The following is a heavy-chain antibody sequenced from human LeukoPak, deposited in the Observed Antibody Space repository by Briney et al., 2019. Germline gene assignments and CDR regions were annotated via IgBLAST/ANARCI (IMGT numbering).Heavy chain of an antibody. Sequence: PGGSLRLSCAASGFTFSSYSINWVRQAPGKGLEWVSSISSSSSYIYYADSVKGRFTISRDNAKNSLYLQMNSLRAEDTAVYYCARTYCSSTSCYDTRYYYYGMDVWGQGTTVTVSS. D-gene: IGHD2-2*01. CDR3: ARTYCSSTSCYDTRYYYYGMDV. V-gene: IGHV3-21*01. CDR2: ISSSSSYI. CDR1: GFTFSSYS. J-gene: IGHJ6*02.